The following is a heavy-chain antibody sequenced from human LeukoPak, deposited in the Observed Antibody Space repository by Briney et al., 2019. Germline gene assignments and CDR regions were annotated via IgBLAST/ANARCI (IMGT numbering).Heavy chain of an antibody. CDR3: ARDPSSGWYFDL. CDR2: ISGSGGST. CDR1: GLTFSKYA. Sequence: GGSLRLSCGASGLTFSKYAMAWVRQAPGKGLEWVSGISGSGGSTYYADSVKGRFTISRDNSKNTLYLQMNSLRAEDTAVYYCARDPSSGWYFDLWGRGTLVTVSS. J-gene: IGHJ2*01. D-gene: IGHD6-19*01. V-gene: IGHV3-23*01.